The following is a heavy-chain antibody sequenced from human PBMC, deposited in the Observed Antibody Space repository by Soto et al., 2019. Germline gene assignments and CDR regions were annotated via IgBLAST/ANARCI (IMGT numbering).Heavy chain of an antibody. CDR1: GYTFTSYD. J-gene: IGHJ6*02. D-gene: IGHD3-10*01. CDR3: ARESPRYYGSGSYSPSGYGMDV. CDR2: MNPNSGNT. Sequence: RASVKVSFKASGYTFTSYDINWVRQATGQGLEWMGWMNPNSGNTGYAQKFQGRVTMTRNTSISTAYMELSSLRSEDTAVYYCARESPRYYGSGSYSPSGYGMDVWGQGTTVTVSS. V-gene: IGHV1-8*01.